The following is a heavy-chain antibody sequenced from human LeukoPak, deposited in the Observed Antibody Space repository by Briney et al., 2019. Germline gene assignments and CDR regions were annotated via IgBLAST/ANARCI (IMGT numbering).Heavy chain of an antibody. CDR1: GYTFTSYF. Sequence: ASVKVSCKADGYTFTSYFISWVRQAPGQGLEWMGWISAYNGNANYAQKFMGRVTMTTDTATSTAYMELRSLRSDDTAVFYCARANYNSGMDVWGRGTTVTVSS. V-gene: IGHV1-18*01. CDR2: ISAYNGNA. CDR3: ARANYNSGMDV. J-gene: IGHJ6*02.